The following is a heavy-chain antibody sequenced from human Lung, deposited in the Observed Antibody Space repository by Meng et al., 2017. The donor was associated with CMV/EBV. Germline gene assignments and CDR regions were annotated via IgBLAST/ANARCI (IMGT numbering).Heavy chain of an antibody. V-gene: IGHV1-18*01. CDR3: ARPFTSGWYNWVDP. J-gene: IGHJ5*02. Sequence: ASXXVSXKASGYTFTNNGVSWLRQARGQGPEWMGWINTNNGNRNYAQKFQGRVILTTDTSTNTAYMELTSLTSDDTAVYYCARPFTSGWYNWVDPWGQGTLVTVSS. D-gene: IGHD6-19*01. CDR2: INTNNGNR. CDR1: GYTFTNNG.